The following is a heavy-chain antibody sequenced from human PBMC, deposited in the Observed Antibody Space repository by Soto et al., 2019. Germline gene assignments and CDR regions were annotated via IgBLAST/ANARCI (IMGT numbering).Heavy chain of an antibody. Sequence: PGGSLRLSCAASGFTFSSYNMRWVRQAPGKGLEWVSGISGSGGSTYYADSVKGRFTISRDNSKNTVYLQMNSLRAEDTAVYYCAKDRDGYNIDWGQGTLVTVSS. V-gene: IGHV3-23*01. CDR1: GFTFSSYN. CDR2: ISGSGGST. J-gene: IGHJ4*02. CDR3: AKDRDGYNID. D-gene: IGHD5-12*01.